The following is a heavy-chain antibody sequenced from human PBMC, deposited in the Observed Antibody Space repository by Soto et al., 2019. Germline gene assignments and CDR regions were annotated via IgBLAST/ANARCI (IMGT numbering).Heavy chain of an antibody. D-gene: IGHD7-27*01. CDR1: GYTFTSYY. J-gene: IGHJ4*02. V-gene: IGHV1-46*01. Sequence: QVQLVQSGAEVKKPGASVKVSCKASGYTFTSYYMHWVRQAPGQGLEWMGIINPSGGSTTYAQKFQGRATMTRGTSTSTVYMDLSSLRSEDTAVYYCARGLGSESYYGYWGQGTLVTVSS. CDR2: INPSGGST. CDR3: ARGLGSESYYGY.